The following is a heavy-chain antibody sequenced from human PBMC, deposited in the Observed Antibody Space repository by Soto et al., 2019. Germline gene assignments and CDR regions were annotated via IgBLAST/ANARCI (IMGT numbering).Heavy chain of an antibody. CDR2: IYWDDDK. CDR1: GFSLSTSGVG. CDR3: AYLPCSGGSCYWFSFSGMDV. D-gene: IGHD2-15*01. J-gene: IGHJ6*02. V-gene: IGHV2-5*02. Sequence: QITLKESGPTLVKPTQTLTLTCTFSGFSLSTSGVGVAWIRQPPRKALEWLALIYWDDDKRYRLSLESRLTITKDTSKHRVVRTMTNMDSVDTATYYCAYLPCSGGSCYWFSFSGMDVWGQGTTVTVSS.